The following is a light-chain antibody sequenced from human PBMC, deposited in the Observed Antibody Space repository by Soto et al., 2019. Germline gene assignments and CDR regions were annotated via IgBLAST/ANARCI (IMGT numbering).Light chain of an antibody. CDR3: AAWDDSLSVVV. Sequence: QSVLTQPPSASGTPGQRVTISCSGSSSDIGSNYVYWYQQLPGTAPKLLIYRNNQRPSVVPDRFSGSKSGTSASLAISGLRSEDEADYYCAAWDDSLSVVVFGGGTKLTVL. CDR2: RNN. CDR1: SSDIGSNY. J-gene: IGLJ3*02. V-gene: IGLV1-47*01.